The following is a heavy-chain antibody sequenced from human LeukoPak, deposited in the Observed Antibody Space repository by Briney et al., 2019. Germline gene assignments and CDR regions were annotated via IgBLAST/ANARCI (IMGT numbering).Heavy chain of an antibody. J-gene: IGHJ4*02. Sequence: GGSLRLSCAASGFTFSNFPMTWVRQAPGKGLEAFSSISGSGGDTYYKDSVKGRFTISRDTSKKTLYLQMNSLRADDTAVYYCASETSGWYSDYWGQGALVTVSS. CDR1: GFTFSNFP. D-gene: IGHD6-19*01. V-gene: IGHV3-23*01. CDR2: ISGSGGDT. CDR3: ASETSGWYSDY.